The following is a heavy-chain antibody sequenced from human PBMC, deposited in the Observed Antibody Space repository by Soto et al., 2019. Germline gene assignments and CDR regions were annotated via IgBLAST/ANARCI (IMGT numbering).Heavy chain of an antibody. CDR2: IFHSGNA. V-gene: IGHV4-59*01. CDR3: ARAHAPTLPFDY. Sequence: SETLSLTCTVSGGSIRNVYGSWIRQPPGKGLEWIGFIFHSGNAKYNPSLKSRVTMSVDTSKNQFSLSLDSVTAADTAVYFCARAHAPTLPFDYWGQGTLVTVSS. J-gene: IGHJ4*02. CDR1: GGSIRNVY. D-gene: IGHD2-15*01.